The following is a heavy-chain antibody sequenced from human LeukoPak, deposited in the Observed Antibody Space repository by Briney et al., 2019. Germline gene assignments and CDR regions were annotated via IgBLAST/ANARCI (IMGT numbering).Heavy chain of an antibody. CDR1: GFTFTSYA. D-gene: IGHD2-2*01. Sequence: GGSLTLSCAASGFTFTSYAMSWVRQAPGKGLEWVSGISGSGGSTIYVDAVKGRFTISRDNLKNILYLQMNSLRADDTAVYYCAPRYATGGSFDYWGQGALVIVSS. J-gene: IGHJ4*02. V-gene: IGHV3-23*01. CDR2: ISGSGGST. CDR3: APRYATGGSFDY.